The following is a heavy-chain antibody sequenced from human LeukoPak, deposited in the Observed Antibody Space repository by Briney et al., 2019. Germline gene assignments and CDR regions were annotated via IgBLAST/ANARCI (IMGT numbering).Heavy chain of an antibody. CDR3: ARGGSGWDFDS. J-gene: IGHJ4*02. CDR2: IRSDGSNK. Sequence: PGGSLRLSCAASGFTFSNSGMHWVRQAPGKGLEWVAFIRSDGSNKYYAASVKGRFTISRDDSKNTLHLQMNSLRAEDAAIYYCARGGSGWDFDSWGQGTLVTVSS. CDR1: GFTFSNSG. D-gene: IGHD6-25*01. V-gene: IGHV3-30*02.